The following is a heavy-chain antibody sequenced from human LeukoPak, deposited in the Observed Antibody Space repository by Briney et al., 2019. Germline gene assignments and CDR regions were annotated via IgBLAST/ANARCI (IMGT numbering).Heavy chain of an antibody. CDR3: ARGGRGSAAVVAPRSFDI. D-gene: IGHD3-22*01. Sequence: GGSLRLSCAASGFTVSSIHMVWVRQAPGKGLEWVSVTYTGGNSYYADSVKGRFIISRVISKNTLYLQMNSLRAEDSALYYCARGGRGSAAVVAPRSFDIWGQGTMVTVSS. J-gene: IGHJ3*02. CDR1: GFTVSSIH. CDR2: TYTGGNS. V-gene: IGHV3-53*01.